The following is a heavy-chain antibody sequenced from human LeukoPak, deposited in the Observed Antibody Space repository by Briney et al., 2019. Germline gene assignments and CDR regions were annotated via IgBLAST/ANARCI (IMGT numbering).Heavy chain of an antibody. CDR2: MNPNSGNT. CDR3: ATTGDYYYYMDV. Sequence: ASVKVSSKASGYTFSNYGISWVRQATGQGLEWMGWMNPNSGNTGYAQKFQGRVTMTRNTSISTAYMELSSLRSEDTAVYYCATTGDYYYYMDVWGKGTTVTISS. CDR1: GYTFSNYG. V-gene: IGHV1-8*02. D-gene: IGHD4-17*01. J-gene: IGHJ6*03.